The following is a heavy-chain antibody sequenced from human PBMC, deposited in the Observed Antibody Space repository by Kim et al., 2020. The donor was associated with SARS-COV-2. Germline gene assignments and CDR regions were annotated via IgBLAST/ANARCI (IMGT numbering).Heavy chain of an antibody. CDR2: IYPGDSDT. J-gene: IGHJ4*02. CDR3: ASSTYYYDSSGYNNPLDY. D-gene: IGHD3-22*01. CDR1: GYSFTSYW. V-gene: IGHV5-51*01. Sequence: GESLKISCKGSGYSFTSYWIGWVRQMPGKGLEWMGIIYPGDSDTRYSPSFQGQVTISADKSISTAYLQWSSLKASDTAMYYCASSTYYYDSSGYNNPLDYWGQGTLVTVSS.